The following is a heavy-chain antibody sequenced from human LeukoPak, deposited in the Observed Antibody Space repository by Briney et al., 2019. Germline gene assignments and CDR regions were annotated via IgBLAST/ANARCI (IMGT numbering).Heavy chain of an antibody. J-gene: IGHJ6*02. CDR1: GYTFTGYY. V-gene: IGHV1-2*02. CDR3: ARGDDFWSGYLTDYYYGMDV. CDR2: INPNSGGT. D-gene: IGHD3-3*01. Sequence: GASVKVSCKASGYTFTGYYMHWVRQAPGQGLEWMGWINPNSGGTNYAKKFQGRVTMTRDTSISTAYMELSRLRSDDTAVYYCARGDDFWSGYLTDYYYGMDVWGQGTTVTVSS.